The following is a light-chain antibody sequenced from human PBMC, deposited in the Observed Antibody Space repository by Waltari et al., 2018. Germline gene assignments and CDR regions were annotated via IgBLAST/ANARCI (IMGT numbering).Light chain of an antibody. J-gene: IGLJ2*01. Sequence: QSGLTQPPSASGTPGQRVTISCSGSSSNIENYSVNWYQQLPGTAAKLLIYSNNERPSGVPDRFAGSKSGTSASLAISGLQSDDEGDYYCAAWDDSLGGPLFGGGTELTVL. CDR2: SNN. CDR3: AAWDDSLGGPL. V-gene: IGLV1-44*01. CDR1: SSNIENYS.